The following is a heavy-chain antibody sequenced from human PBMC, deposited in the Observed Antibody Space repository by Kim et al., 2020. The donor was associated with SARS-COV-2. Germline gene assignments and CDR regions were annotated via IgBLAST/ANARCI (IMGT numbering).Heavy chain of an antibody. Sequence: GGSLRLSCAASGFTFDDYAMHWVRQAPGKGLEWVSGISWNSGSIGYADSVKGRFTISRDNAKNSLYLQMNSLRAEDTALYYCAKGYNGAIAAAGTDYWGQGTLVTVSS. V-gene: IGHV3-9*01. CDR1: GFTFDDYA. D-gene: IGHD6-13*01. CDR2: ISWNSGSI. J-gene: IGHJ4*02. CDR3: AKGYNGAIAAAGTDY.